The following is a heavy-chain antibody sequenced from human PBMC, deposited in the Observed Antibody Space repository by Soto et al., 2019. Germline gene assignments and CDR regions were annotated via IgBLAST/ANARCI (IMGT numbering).Heavy chain of an antibody. CDR2: ISSSSSYT. V-gene: IGHV3-11*06. D-gene: IGHD4-17*01. Sequence: QVQLVESGGGLVKPGGSLRLSCAASGFTFSDYYMSWIRQAPGKGLEWVSYISSSSSYTNYADSVKGRFTISRDNAKNSLYLQMNSLRAEDTAVYYCARAGWAYGDYSRYFDLWGRGTLVTVSS. CDR3: ARAGWAYGDYSRYFDL. J-gene: IGHJ2*01. CDR1: GFTFSDYY.